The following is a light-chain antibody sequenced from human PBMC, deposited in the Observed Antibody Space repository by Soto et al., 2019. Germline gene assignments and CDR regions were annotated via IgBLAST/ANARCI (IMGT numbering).Light chain of an antibody. CDR2: GNS. V-gene: IGLV1-40*01. CDR1: SANIVAGYE. Sequence: QSVLTQPPSVSGAPGQRVTISCTGSSANIVAGYEVHWYQQLPRTAPKLLIYGNSNRPSGVPDRFAGSKSGTSASLAITGLQAEDEADYYCQAYDNSLSGMVFGGGTQLTVL. J-gene: IGLJ2*01. CDR3: QAYDNSLSGMV.